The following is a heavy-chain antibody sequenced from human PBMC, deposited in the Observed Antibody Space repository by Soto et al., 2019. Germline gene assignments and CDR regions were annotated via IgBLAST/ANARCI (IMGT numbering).Heavy chain of an antibody. V-gene: IGHV3-23*01. D-gene: IGHD2-8*01. Sequence: PGGSLRLSCEASGFTFSNYGMGWVRQVPGKGLEWVSGIPGSGGITYGADSVKGRFTISRDNSRNTLYLQMNGLRAEDTALYYCAKKEMARTGVPYYYDYWGQGILVTVSS. CDR2: IPGSGGIT. J-gene: IGHJ4*02. CDR3: AKKEMARTGVPYYYDY. CDR1: GFTFSNYG.